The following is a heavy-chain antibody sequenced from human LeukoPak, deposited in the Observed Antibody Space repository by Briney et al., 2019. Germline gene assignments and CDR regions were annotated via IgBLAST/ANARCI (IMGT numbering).Heavy chain of an antibody. V-gene: IGHV1-69*13. CDR1: GGTFSSYA. Sequence: SVKVSCKASGGTFSSYAISWVRQAPGQGLEWMRGIIPIFGTANYAQKFQGRVTITADESTSTAYMELSSLRSEDTAVYYCASTTYYYGSGSYYDHFDYWGQGTLVTVSS. CDR2: IIPIFGTA. CDR3: ASTTYYYGSGSYYDHFDY. J-gene: IGHJ4*02. D-gene: IGHD3-10*01.